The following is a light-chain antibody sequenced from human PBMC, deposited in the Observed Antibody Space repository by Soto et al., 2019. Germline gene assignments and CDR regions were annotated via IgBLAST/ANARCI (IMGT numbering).Light chain of an antibody. CDR1: QSISSW. CDR3: QQYNSDSAWT. J-gene: IGKJ1*01. Sequence: DIQMTQSPSTLSASVGDRVTITCRASQSISSWLAWYQQKPGKAPKLLIYDASSLESGVPSRFSGSGSGTEFTLTISSLQPDDFATYYCQQYNSDSAWTFGPGTKVEIK. V-gene: IGKV1-5*01. CDR2: DAS.